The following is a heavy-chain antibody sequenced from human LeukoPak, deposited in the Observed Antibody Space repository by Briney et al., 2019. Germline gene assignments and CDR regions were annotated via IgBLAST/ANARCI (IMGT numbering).Heavy chain of an antibody. CDR2: IYYSGST. CDR1: GGSISSYY. Sequence: PSETLSLTCTVSGGSISSYYWSWIRQPPGKGLEWIGYIYYSGSTNYNPSLKSRVTISVDTSKNQFSLKLSSVTAADTAVYYCARAPYGAHGDYWGQGTLVTVSS. V-gene: IGHV4-59*01. J-gene: IGHJ4*02. CDR3: ARAPYGAHGDY. D-gene: IGHD4-17*01.